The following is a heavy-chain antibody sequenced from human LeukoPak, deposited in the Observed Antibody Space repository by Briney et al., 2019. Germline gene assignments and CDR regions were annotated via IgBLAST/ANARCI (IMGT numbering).Heavy chain of an antibody. D-gene: IGHD5-24*01. CDR1: GYTFTDYY. CDR2: LNPNTGDT. V-gene: IGHV1-2*02. J-gene: IGHJ4*02. Sequence: ASVKVSCKASGYTFTDYYMHWVRQAAGQGLEWRGWLNPNTGDTNYAQKFQGRVSMTRDSSISTAYMDLSDLRSDDTAVYSRARGRNIEMTTMSGGSDYWGQGTLVTVSS. CDR3: ARGRNIEMTTMSGGSDY.